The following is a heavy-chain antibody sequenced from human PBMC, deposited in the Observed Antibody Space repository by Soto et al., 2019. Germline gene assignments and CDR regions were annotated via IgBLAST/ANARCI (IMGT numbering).Heavy chain of an antibody. J-gene: IGHJ3*02. CDR3: ARGGGSNAFDI. CDR1: GFTVSSNY. Sequence: PGGSLRLSCAASGFTVSSNYMSWVRQAPGKGLEWVSVIYSGGSTYYADSVKGRFTISRDNSKNTLYFQMNNLSAEDTAVYYCARGGGSNAFDIWGQGTMVTVSS. V-gene: IGHV3-53*01. D-gene: IGHD2-15*01. CDR2: IYSGGST.